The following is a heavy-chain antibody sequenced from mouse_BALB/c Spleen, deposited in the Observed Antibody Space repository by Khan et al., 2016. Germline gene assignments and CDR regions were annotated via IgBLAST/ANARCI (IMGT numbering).Heavy chain of an antibody. CDR2: INPDSSTI. J-gene: IGHJ3*01. Sequence: EVKLLESGGGLVKPGGSLKLSCAASGFDFSRYWMSWVRQAPGKGLEWIGEINPDSSTINYTPSLRDKFIISRDNTKNTLYLQMSKVRSEDTALSYCARLVSYSCFAYWGQGTLVTVSA. D-gene: IGHD1-1*01. CDR1: GFDFSRYW. V-gene: IGHV4-1*02. CDR3: ARLVSYSCFAY.